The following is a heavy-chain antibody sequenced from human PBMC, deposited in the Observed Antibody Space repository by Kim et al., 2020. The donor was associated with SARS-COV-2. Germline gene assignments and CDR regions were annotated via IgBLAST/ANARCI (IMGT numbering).Heavy chain of an antibody. D-gene: IGHD6-13*01. Sequence: SVKGRFTISRDNAKNSLYLQMSSLRAEDTAVYYCAGDFSWYAQPGEAFDIWGQGTMVTVSS. CDR3: AGDFSWYAQPGEAFDI. V-gene: IGHV3-21*01. J-gene: IGHJ3*02.